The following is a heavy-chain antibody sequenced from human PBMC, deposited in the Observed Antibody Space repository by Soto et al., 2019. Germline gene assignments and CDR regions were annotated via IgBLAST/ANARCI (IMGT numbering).Heavy chain of an antibody. D-gene: IGHD6-19*01. Sequence: SETLSLTCAVYGGSFSGYWWSWVRQPPGKGLEWIGEIYHSGGTNYNPSLKSRVIMSVVPSKNLFSLTLNSVTAADTAFYYCARDQGSHPGDWGQGILVTVSS. CDR1: GGSFSGYW. V-gene: IGHV4-34*01. J-gene: IGHJ4*02. CDR2: IYHSGGT. CDR3: ARDQGSHPGD.